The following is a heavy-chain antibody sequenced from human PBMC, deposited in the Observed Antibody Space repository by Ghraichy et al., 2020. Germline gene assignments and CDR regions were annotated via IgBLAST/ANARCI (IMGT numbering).Heavy chain of an antibody. D-gene: IGHD3-10*01. Sequence: ASVKVSCKASGYTFTSYYMHWVRQAPGQGLEWMGIINPSGGSTSYAQKFQGRVTMTRDTSTSTVYMELSSLRSEDTAVYYCARDPLHIITMVRGVMIHWGQGTLVTVSS. J-gene: IGHJ4*02. V-gene: IGHV1-46*01. CDR2: INPSGGST. CDR3: ARDPLHIITMVRGVMIH. CDR1: GYTFTSYY.